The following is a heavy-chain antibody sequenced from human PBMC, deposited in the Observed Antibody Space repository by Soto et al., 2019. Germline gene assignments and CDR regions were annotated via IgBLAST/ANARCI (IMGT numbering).Heavy chain of an antibody. CDR1: GFTFSSYG. V-gene: IGHV3-33*01. Sequence: QVQLVESGGGVVQPGRSLRLSCAASGFTFSSYGMHWVRQAPGKGLGWVAVVWYAGSNKYYADSVKGRFTIPRDNSKNTLYLQMNRLRGEDTAVYYCARDPGYCSSTSCYYSATDSVVYMDVWGKGTTVTVSS. CDR3: ARDPGYCSSTSCYYSATDSVVYMDV. J-gene: IGHJ6*03. CDR2: VWYAGSNK. D-gene: IGHD2-2*01.